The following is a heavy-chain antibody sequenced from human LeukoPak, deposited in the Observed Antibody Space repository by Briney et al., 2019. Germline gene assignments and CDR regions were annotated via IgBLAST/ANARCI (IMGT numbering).Heavy chain of an antibody. Sequence: SETLSLTCSVSGGSISSGGYYWNWVRQLPEMGLEWLGYISHSGYSYYTPSLKSRLTISMDTSKNQFSLKLTSVTAADTAVYYCAKFGSDAFDIWGQGTMVTVSS. CDR2: ISHSGYS. J-gene: IGHJ3*02. D-gene: IGHD3-10*01. V-gene: IGHV4-31*03. CDR1: GGSISSGGYY. CDR3: AKFGSDAFDI.